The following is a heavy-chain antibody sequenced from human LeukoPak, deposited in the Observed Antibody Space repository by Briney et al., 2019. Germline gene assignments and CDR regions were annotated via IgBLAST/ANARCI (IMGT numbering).Heavy chain of an antibody. CDR3: ARDPLSNYGTYYYYYYGMDV. CDR2: ISSSSSYI. J-gene: IGHJ6*02. V-gene: IGHV3-21*01. D-gene: IGHD4-11*01. Sequence: MAGGSLRLSCAASGFTFSSYSMNWVRQAPGKGLEWGSSISSSSSYIYYADSVKGRFTISRDNAKNSLYLQMNSLRAEDTAVYYCARDPLSNYGTYYYYYYGMDVWGQGTAVTVSS. CDR1: GFTFSSYS.